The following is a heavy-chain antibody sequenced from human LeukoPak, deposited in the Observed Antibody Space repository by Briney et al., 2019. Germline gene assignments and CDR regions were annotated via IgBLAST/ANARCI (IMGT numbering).Heavy chain of an antibody. D-gene: IGHD3-10*01. CDR3: TSQAIGGNFDY. V-gene: IGHV3-73*01. J-gene: IGHJ4*02. CDR2: IRSKPNSYAT. Sequence: GGSLRLSCAASGFSFSGSAMHWVRQASGKGLEWVGRIRSKPNSYATNYAASVQGRFTISRDDSKNTAYLQMNSLKTEDTAVYYCTSQAIGGNFDYWGQGTLVTVSS. CDR1: GFSFSGSA.